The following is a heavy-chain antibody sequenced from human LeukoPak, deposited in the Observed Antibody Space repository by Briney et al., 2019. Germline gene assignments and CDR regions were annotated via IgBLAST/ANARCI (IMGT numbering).Heavy chain of an antibody. D-gene: IGHD1-1*01. J-gene: IGHJ5*02. CDR2: VDSSGTT. V-gene: IGHV4-61*02. CDR3: ARGDWQYINNWSNWFDP. Sequence: SETLSLTCTVSGGSIRSGSYFWTWIRQPAGKALEWLGRVDSSGTTNYNPSLKSRVTISVDTSKNQFSLKLSSVTAADTAVYYCARGDWQYINNWSNWFDPWGQGTLVTVSS. CDR1: GGSIRSGSYF.